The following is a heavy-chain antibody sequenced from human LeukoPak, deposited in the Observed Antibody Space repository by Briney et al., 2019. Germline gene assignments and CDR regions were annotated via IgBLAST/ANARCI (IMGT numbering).Heavy chain of an antibody. CDR1: GGSISSSSYY. D-gene: IGHD1-26*01. J-gene: IGHJ4*02. V-gene: IGHV4-39*01. CDR2: IYYSGST. Sequence: SETLSLTCTVSGGSISSSSYYWGWIRQPPGKGLEWIGSIYYSGSTYYNPSLKSRVTISVDTSKNQFSLKLSSVTAADTAVYSCARLLPGGGATIWYYFDYWGQGTLVTVSS. CDR3: ARLLPGGGATIWYYFDY.